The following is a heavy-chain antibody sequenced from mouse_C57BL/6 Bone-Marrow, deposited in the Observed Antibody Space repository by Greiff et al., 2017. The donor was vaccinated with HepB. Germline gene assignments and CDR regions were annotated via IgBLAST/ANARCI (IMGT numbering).Heavy chain of an antibody. CDR3: AASSWTGAMDY. Sequence: EVKLVESGGGLVKPGGSLKLSCAASGFTFSDYGMHWVRQAPEQGLEWVAYISSGSSTIYYADTVKGRFTISRDNAKNTLFLQMTSLRSEDTAMYYCAASSWTGAMDYWGQGTSVTVSS. CDR1: GFTFSDYG. V-gene: IGHV5-17*01. D-gene: IGHD6-1*01. J-gene: IGHJ4*01. CDR2: ISSGSSTI.